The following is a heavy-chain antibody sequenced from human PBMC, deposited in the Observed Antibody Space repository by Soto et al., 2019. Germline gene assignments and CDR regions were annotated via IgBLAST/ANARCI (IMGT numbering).Heavy chain of an antibody. CDR3: AVSRDGYSMDV. CDR1: GGSISSGGYY. Sequence: SETLSLTCTVSGGSISSGGYYWSWIRQHPGKGLEWIGYIYYSGSTYYNPSLKSRVTISVDTSKDQFSLKLSSVTAADTAVYYCAVSRDGYSMDVWGQGTTVTV. CDR2: IYYSGST. J-gene: IGHJ6*02. D-gene: IGHD2-2*01. V-gene: IGHV4-31*03.